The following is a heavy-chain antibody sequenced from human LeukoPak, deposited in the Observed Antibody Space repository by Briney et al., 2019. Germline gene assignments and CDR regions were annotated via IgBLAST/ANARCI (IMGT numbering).Heavy chain of an antibody. V-gene: IGHV3-21*01. Sequence: PGGSLRLSCAASGFTFSSYAMSWVRQAPGKGLEWVSSITKGSNYMYYADSVRGRFTISRDDAKASLSLQMDSLRAEDTAMYYCARGRYDSGSYYSIFDYWGQGTLVTVSS. CDR1: GFTFSSYA. D-gene: IGHD3-22*01. CDR3: ARGRYDSGSYYSIFDY. J-gene: IGHJ4*02. CDR2: ITKGSNYM.